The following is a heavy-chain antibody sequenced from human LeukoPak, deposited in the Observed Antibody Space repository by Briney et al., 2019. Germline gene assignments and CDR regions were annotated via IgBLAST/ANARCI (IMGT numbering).Heavy chain of an antibody. CDR3: ARVHSKGNWFDP. J-gene: IGHJ5*02. CDR1: GGTFSSYA. V-gene: IGHV1-69*01. Sequence: SVKVSCKASGGTFSSYAISWVRKAPGQGLEWMGGIIPIFGTANYAQKFQGRVTITADESTSTAYMELSSLRSEDTAVYYCARVHSKGNWFDPWGQGTLVTVSS. CDR2: IIPIFGTA. D-gene: IGHD4-11*01.